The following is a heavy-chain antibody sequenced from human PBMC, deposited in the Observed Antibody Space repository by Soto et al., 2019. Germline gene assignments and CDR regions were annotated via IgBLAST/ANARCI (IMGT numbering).Heavy chain of an antibody. V-gene: IGHV3-15*01. CDR1: GFTFSNAW. CDR2: IKSKTDGGTT. CDR3: TTVEYDYVWGSYRYSRAY. D-gene: IGHD3-16*02. J-gene: IGHJ4*02. Sequence: GSLRLSCAASGFTFSNAWMSWVRQAPGKGLEWVGRIKSKTDGGTTDYAAPVKGRFTISRDDSKNTLYLQMNSLKTEDTAVYYCTTVEYDYVWGSYRYSRAYWGQGTLVTVS.